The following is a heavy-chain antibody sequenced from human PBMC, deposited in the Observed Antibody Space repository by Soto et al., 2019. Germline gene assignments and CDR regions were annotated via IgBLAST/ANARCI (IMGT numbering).Heavy chain of an antibody. J-gene: IGHJ6*02. V-gene: IGHV6-1*01. D-gene: IGHD3-10*01. CDR2: TYYRSKWYN. CDR3: AREYYYCSGNGYGMDV. Sequence: PSQTLSLTCAISGDSVSSNSAAWNCIRQSPSRGLEWLGRTYYRSKWYNDYAVSVKSRITINPDTSKNQFSLQLNSVTPEDTAVYYCAREYYYCSGNGYGMDVWGQGTTVTVSS. CDR1: GDSVSSNSAA.